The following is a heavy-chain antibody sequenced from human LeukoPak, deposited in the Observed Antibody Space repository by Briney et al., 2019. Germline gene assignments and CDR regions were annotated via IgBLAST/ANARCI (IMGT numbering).Heavy chain of an antibody. CDR3: ASSPYYYDSSED. V-gene: IGHV3-30*03. J-gene: IGHJ4*02. Sequence: GGSLRLSCAASGFTFSSYGMHWVRQAPGKGLEWVAVISYDGSNKYYADSVKGRFTISRDNSKNTLYLQMNSLRAEDTAVYYCASSPYYYDSSEDWGQGTLVTVSS. CDR2: ISYDGSNK. D-gene: IGHD3-22*01. CDR1: GFTFSSYG.